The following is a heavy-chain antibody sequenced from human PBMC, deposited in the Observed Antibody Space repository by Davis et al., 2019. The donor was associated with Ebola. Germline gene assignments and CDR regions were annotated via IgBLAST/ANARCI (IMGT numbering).Heavy chain of an antibody. V-gene: IGHV1-2*04. J-gene: IGHJ6*02. Sequence: ASVKVSCKASGYTFTGYYMHWVRQAPGQGLEWMGWINPNSGGTNYAQKFQGWVTMTRDTSISTAYMELSSLRSEDTAVYYCARYYYDSSARYYYYGMDVWGQGTTVTVSS. CDR1: GYTFTGYY. CDR3: ARYYYDSSARYYYYGMDV. D-gene: IGHD3-22*01. CDR2: INPNSGGT.